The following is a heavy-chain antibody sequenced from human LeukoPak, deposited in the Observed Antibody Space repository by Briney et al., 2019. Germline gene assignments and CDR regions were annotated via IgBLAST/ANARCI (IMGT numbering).Heavy chain of an antibody. J-gene: IGHJ5*02. V-gene: IGHV6-1*01. CDR3: ARGLKWLRFEKNWFDP. CDR1: GDSFTSNSVA. Sequence: SQTLSLTCAISGDSFTSNSVAWNWIRQSPSRGLEWLGRTYCRSKWYNDYAVSVKSLITINPGTSKNQFSLQLNSVTPEDTAVYYCARGLKWLRFEKNWFDPWGQGTLVTVSS. CDR2: TYCRSKWYN. D-gene: IGHD5-12*01.